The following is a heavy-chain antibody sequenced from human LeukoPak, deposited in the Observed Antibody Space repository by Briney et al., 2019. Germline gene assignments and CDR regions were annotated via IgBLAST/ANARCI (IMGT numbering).Heavy chain of an antibody. CDR3: ARERSYYYGSGSYLS. D-gene: IGHD3-10*01. V-gene: IGHV3-7*01. Sequence: PGGSLRLSCAASGFTFSSYWMSWVRQAPGKGLEWVANIKQDGSEKYYVDSVKGRFTISRDNAKNSLYLQMNSLRAEDTAVYYCARERSYYYGSGSYLSWGQGTLVTVSS. CDR1: GFTFSSYW. J-gene: IGHJ5*02. CDR2: IKQDGSEK.